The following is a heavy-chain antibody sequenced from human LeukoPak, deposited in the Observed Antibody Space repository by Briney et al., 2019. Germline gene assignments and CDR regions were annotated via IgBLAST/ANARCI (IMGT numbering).Heavy chain of an antibody. J-gene: IGHJ1*01. D-gene: IGHD2-21*01. Sequence: NPSETLSLTCTVSGGSISNYYWSWIRQPPGKELEWVGYIYNTGSTNYNPSLKSRVTISVDTSKNQFSLKLSSVTATDTAVYYCARDESTSILWWWGQGTLVTVSS. CDR2: IYNTGST. CDR3: ARDESTSILWW. V-gene: IGHV4-4*08. CDR1: GGSISNYY.